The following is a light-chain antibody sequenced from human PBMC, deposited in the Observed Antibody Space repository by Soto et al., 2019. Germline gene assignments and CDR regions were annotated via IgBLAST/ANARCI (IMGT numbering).Light chain of an antibody. J-gene: IGKJ5*01. V-gene: IGKV3-20*01. CDR2: GAS. Sequence: IVLTHSPRTLSLSPCEKAPPSSSAVQSVSGSYLAWYQQNPGRAPRRLIYGASSRATGIPDRFSGSGSGTDFTLTISRLEPEDFAVYYCQQYGSSPSIPFGQGTGLENK. CDR3: QQYGSSPSIP. CDR1: QSVSGSY.